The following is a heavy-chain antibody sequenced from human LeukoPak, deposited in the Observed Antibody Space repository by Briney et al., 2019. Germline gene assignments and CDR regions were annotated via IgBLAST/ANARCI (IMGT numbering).Heavy chain of an antibody. D-gene: IGHD2-2*01. V-gene: IGHV4-4*07. CDR3: ARDIVVVPAATAGWFDP. J-gene: IGHJ5*02. CDR2: IYTSGST. CDR1: GGFISSYY. Sequence: PSETLSLTCTVSGGFISSYYWSWIRQPAGKGLEWIGRIYTSGSTNYNPSLKSRVTMSVDTSKNQFSLKLSSVTAADTAVYYCARDIVVVPAATAGWFDPWGQGTLVTVSS.